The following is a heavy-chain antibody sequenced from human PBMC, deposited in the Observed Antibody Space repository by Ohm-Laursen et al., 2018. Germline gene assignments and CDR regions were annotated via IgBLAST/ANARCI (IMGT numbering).Heavy chain of an antibody. J-gene: IGHJ4*02. CDR2: ISSSGSTI. CDR3: AKDKSYRGIAAAGTFDY. V-gene: IGHV3-11*04. D-gene: IGHD6-13*01. Sequence: GSLRLSCAAAGFTFSDYYMSWIRQAPGKGLEWVSYISSSGSTIYYADSVKGRFTISRDNAKNSLYLQMNSLRAEDTAVYYCAKDKSYRGIAAAGTFDYWGQGTLVTVSS. CDR1: GFTFSDYY.